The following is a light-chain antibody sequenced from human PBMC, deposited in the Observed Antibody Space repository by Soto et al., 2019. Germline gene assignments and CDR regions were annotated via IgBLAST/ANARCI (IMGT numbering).Light chain of an antibody. V-gene: IGKV1-5*03. Sequence: DIQMTQSPSTLSASVGDRVTVTCRASQSISSWLAWYQQKPGKAPKLLIYKASSLESGVPSRFSGSGSWTEFTLTISSLQPDDFATYYCQQYNSYSTFGQVTKVDIK. CDR3: QQYNSYST. J-gene: IGKJ1*01. CDR2: KAS. CDR1: QSISSW.